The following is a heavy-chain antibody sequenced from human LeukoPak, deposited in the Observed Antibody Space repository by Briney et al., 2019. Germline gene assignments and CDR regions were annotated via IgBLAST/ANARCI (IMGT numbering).Heavy chain of an antibody. V-gene: IGHV3-23*01. Sequence: GGSLRLSCAASGFTLSSYAMSWVRQAPGKGLEWVSAISDSGNTYHADSVKGRFIISRDNAKNSLYLQMNSLRAEDTAVYYCARDLDCSGGSCYSDAFDIWGQGTMVTVSS. CDR3: ARDLDCSGGSCYSDAFDI. CDR2: ISDSGNT. D-gene: IGHD2-15*01. CDR1: GFTLSSYA. J-gene: IGHJ3*02.